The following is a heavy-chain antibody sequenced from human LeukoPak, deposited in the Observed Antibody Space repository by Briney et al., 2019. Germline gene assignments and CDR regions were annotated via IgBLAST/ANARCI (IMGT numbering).Heavy chain of an antibody. D-gene: IGHD4/OR15-4a*01. V-gene: IGHV1-18*01. CDR3: ARLVRERWNGDYGDY. J-gene: IGHJ4*02. Sequence: ASVKVSCKASGHTFTSYGISWVRQAPGQGLEWMGWISAYNGNTNYAQKLQGRVTMTTDTSTSTAYMELRSLRSDDTAVYYCARLVRERWNGDYGDYWGQGTLVTVSS. CDR2: ISAYNGNT. CDR1: GHTFTSYG.